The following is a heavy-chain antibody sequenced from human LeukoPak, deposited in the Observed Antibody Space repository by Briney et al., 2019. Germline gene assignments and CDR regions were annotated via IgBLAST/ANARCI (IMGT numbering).Heavy chain of an antibody. CDR1: GFTFSSYA. CDR2: ISSSSSYI. J-gene: IGHJ1*01. Sequence: PGGSLRLSCAASGFTFSSYAMSWVRQAPGKGLEWVSSISSSSSYIYYADSVKGRFTISRDNAKNSLYLQMNSLRAEDTAVYYCARDLLYCSGGSCYSAEYFQHWGQGTLVTVSS. V-gene: IGHV3-21*01. D-gene: IGHD2-15*01. CDR3: ARDLLYCSGGSCYSAEYFQH.